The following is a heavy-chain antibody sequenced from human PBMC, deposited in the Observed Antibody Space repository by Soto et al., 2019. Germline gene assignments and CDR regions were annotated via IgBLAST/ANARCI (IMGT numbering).Heavy chain of an antibody. D-gene: IGHD6-6*01. Sequence: SETLSLTCTVSGGSISSYYWNWIRQSPGKGLEWIASLDYSGTTNYNPSLKSRITTSVDPSKKQFSLKMRSVTAADTAVYYCARDSFPPYSSSSKGFDYWGQGSLVTVSS. CDR3: ARDSFPPYSSSSKGFDY. V-gene: IGHV4-59*01. J-gene: IGHJ4*02. CDR2: LDYSGTT. CDR1: GGSISSYY.